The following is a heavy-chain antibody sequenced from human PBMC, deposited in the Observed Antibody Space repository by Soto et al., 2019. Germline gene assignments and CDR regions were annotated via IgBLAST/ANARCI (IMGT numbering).Heavy chain of an antibody. Sequence: EVQLVESGGGLVQPGRSLRLSCAASGFTFEDYAMHWVRQVRGKGLEWVSGINWNSGSIGYGDSVKGRFAISRDNAKNSLHLQMNSLSAEDTAFYYCVKDESINWYSGHFRHWGQGTLVTVSS. D-gene: IGHD6-13*01. J-gene: IGHJ1*01. CDR1: GFTFEDYA. CDR2: INWNSGSI. CDR3: VKDESINWYSGHFRH. V-gene: IGHV3-9*01.